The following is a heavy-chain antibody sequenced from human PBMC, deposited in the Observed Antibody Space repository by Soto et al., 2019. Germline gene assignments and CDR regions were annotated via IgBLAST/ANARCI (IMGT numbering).Heavy chain of an antibody. CDR2: IIPIFGTA. CDR1: GGTFSSYA. J-gene: IGHJ6*02. V-gene: IGHV1-69*13. Sequence: GASVKVSCKASGGTFSSYAISWVRQAPGQGLEWMGGIIPIFGTANYAQKCQGRVTITADESTSTAYMELSSLRSEDTAVYYCARTNSSSWYDPYYYGMDVWGQGTTVTVSS. CDR3: ARTNSSSWYDPYYYGMDV. D-gene: IGHD6-13*01.